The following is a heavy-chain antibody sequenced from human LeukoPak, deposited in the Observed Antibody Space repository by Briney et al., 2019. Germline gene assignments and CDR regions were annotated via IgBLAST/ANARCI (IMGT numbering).Heavy chain of an antibody. Sequence: GGSLRLSCAASGFTFSSYAMSCVRQAPGEGLEWVSAISGSGGRTYYADSVKGRFTISRDNSKNTLYLQMNSLRAEDTAVYYCAKASAMIVVVSKHFDYWGQGTLVTVSS. CDR2: ISGSGGRT. D-gene: IGHD3-22*01. V-gene: IGHV3-23*01. J-gene: IGHJ4*02. CDR1: GFTFSSYA. CDR3: AKASAMIVVVSKHFDY.